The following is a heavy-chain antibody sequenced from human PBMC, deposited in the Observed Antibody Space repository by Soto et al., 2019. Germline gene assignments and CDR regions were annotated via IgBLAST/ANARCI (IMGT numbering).Heavy chain of an antibody. D-gene: IGHD5-18*01. CDR3: AREVPYGYSRFDY. CDR1: GYTFTNNV. V-gene: IGHV1-3*01. CDR2: VNAGPDNT. Sequence: VHLVQSGAEVKKPGASVKVSCKTSGYTFTNNVIHWVRQAPGQRLEWMGWVNAGPDNTQWSREFQGRLTLTKDTCATTAYMELSILTSEDTAIYFCAREVPYGYSRFDYWGQGTLVTVSS. J-gene: IGHJ4*02.